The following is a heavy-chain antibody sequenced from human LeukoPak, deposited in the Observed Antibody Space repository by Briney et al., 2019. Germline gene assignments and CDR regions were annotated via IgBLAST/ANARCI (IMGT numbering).Heavy chain of an antibody. CDR2: INPNSGGT. CDR1: GYTFTGYY. Sequence: ASVKVSSKASGYTFTGYYMHWVRQAPGQGLEWTGWINPNSGGTNYAQKFQGWVTMTRDTSISTAYMELSRLRSDDTAVYYCARGSPNGDILTGYYGYWGQGTLVTVSS. V-gene: IGHV1-2*04. D-gene: IGHD3-9*01. J-gene: IGHJ4*02. CDR3: ARGSPNGDILTGYYGY.